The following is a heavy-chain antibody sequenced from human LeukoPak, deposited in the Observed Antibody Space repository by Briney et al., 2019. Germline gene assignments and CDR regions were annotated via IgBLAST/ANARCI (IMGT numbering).Heavy chain of an antibody. D-gene: IGHD3-22*01. V-gene: IGHV4-30-4*01. Sequence: SETLSLTCTVSGGSISSGDYYWSWIRQPPGKGLEWIGYIYYSGSTYYDPSLKSRVTISVDTSKNQFSLKLSSVTAADTAVYYCARLFSGYYYGWGQGTLVTVSS. CDR1: GGSISSGDYY. CDR2: IYYSGST. J-gene: IGHJ4*02. CDR3: ARLFSGYYYG.